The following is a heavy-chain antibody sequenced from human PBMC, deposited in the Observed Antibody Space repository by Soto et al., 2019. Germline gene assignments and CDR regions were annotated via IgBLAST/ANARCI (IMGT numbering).Heavy chain of an antibody. V-gene: IGHV4-34*01. CDR3: ARGPRMWIQLERAYGMDV. D-gene: IGHD5-18*01. CDR2: INHSVST. Sequence: QVQLQQWGAGLLKPSETLSLTCAVYGGSFSGYYWSWIRQPPGKGLEWIGEINHSVSTNYNPSLRSRVTISVDTSKNQSSLKLSSVTAADTAVYYCARGPRMWIQLERAYGMDVWGQGTTVTVSS. CDR1: GGSFSGYY. J-gene: IGHJ6*02.